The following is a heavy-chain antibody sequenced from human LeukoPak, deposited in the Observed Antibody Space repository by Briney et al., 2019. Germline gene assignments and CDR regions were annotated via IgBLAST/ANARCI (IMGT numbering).Heavy chain of an antibody. V-gene: IGHV4-59*01. Sequence: SETLSLTCTVSGGSIASYYWSWIRQPPGKGLEWIGYIYYSGSTNYNPSLKSRVTISVDTSKNQFSLKLSSVTAADTAVYYCARAFYGHYYFDYWGQGTLVTVSS. J-gene: IGHJ4*02. CDR3: ARAFYGHYYFDY. D-gene: IGHD2/OR15-2a*01. CDR1: GGSIASYY. CDR2: IYYSGST.